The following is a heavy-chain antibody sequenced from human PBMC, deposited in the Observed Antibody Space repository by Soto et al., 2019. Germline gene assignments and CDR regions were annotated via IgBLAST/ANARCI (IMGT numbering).Heavy chain of an antibody. D-gene: IGHD1-26*01. J-gene: IGHJ6*02. CDR2: IVVGSGNT. CDR3: AADGAGSYSPKNYYYYGMGV. CDR1: GFTFTSSA. Sequence: GASVKVSCKASGFTFTSSAVQWVRQARGQRLEWIGWIVVGSGNTNYAQKFQERVTITRDMSTSTAYMELSSLRSKDTAVYYCAADGAGSYSPKNYYYYGMGVWGQGTTVTVSS. V-gene: IGHV1-58*01.